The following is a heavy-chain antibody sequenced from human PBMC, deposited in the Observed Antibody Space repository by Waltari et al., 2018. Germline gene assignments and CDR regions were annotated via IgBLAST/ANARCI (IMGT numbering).Heavy chain of an antibody. CDR1: GGSISSSNW. J-gene: IGHJ4*02. Sequence: QVQLQESGTGLVKPSGTLSLTCAVSGGSISSSNWWSWVRQPPGKGLEWIWEIYHRVITNDNPSLKRRVNISVDKSKNQFSLKLSSVTAADTAVYYCARYDSSGSFYYWGQGTLVTVSS. CDR2: IYHRVIT. D-gene: IGHD3-22*01. CDR3: ARYDSSGSFYY. V-gene: IGHV4-4*02.